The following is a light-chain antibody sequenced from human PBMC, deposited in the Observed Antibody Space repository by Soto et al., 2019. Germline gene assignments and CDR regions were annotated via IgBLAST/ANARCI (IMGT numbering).Light chain of an antibody. Sequence: DIQLTQSPSVLSASLGDIVTITCRASQGISSFLAWYQQKPPKAPELLIYGASTLQSGVPSRFSGSGSGTEFTLTISSLQPEDFATYYCQQLNTYPITFAQGTRLEIK. CDR3: QQLNTYPIT. CDR1: QGISSF. CDR2: GAS. V-gene: IGKV1-9*01. J-gene: IGKJ5*01.